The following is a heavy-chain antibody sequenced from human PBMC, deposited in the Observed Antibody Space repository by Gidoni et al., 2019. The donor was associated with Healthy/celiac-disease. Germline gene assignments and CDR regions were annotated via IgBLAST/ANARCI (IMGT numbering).Heavy chain of an antibody. Sequence: EVQLVESGGGLLQPGGSLSLSSDASGLTVRSNDMSWVRQAPGKGLEWVSVIYSGGSTYYADSVKGRFTISRDNSKNTLYLQMNSLRAEDTAVYYCARDLYYYDSSGYSPGHYWGQGTLVTVSS. V-gene: IGHV3-53*01. CDR2: IYSGGST. CDR1: GLTVRSND. CDR3: ARDLYYYDSSGYSPGHY. J-gene: IGHJ4*02. D-gene: IGHD3-22*01.